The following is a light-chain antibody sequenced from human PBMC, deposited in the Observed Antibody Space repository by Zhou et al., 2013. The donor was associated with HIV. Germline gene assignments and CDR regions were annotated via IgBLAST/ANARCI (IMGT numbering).Light chain of an antibody. CDR3: QQSYRTPHT. Sequence: DIQMTQSPSSLSASVGDRVTITCRASQSISSYLNWYHQKPGKAPNLLIYAASSLQSGVPSRFSGSGSGTDFTLTISSLQPEDFATYYCQQSYRTPHTFGQGTKLEIK. CDR2: AAS. J-gene: IGKJ2*01. V-gene: IGKV1-39*01. CDR1: QSISSY.